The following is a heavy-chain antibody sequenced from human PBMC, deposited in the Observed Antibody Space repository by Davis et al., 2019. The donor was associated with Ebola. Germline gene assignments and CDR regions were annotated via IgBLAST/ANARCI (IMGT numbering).Heavy chain of an antibody. Sequence: ASVKVSCKASGYTFTSYGISWVRQAPGQGLEWMGWISAYNGNTNYAQKLQGRVTMTTDTSTSTAYMELRSLRSDDTAVYCCAREGRHQLHKDGMDVWGQGTTVTVSS. CDR3: AREGRHQLHKDGMDV. J-gene: IGHJ6*02. V-gene: IGHV1-18*01. CDR2: ISAYNGNT. CDR1: GYTFTSYG. D-gene: IGHD2-2*01.